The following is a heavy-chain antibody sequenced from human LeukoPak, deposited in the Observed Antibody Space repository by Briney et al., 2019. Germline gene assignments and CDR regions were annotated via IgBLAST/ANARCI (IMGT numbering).Heavy chain of an antibody. CDR3: AKRGFSGYYFHY. V-gene: IGHV3-23*01. J-gene: IGHJ4*02. D-gene: IGHD3-22*01. Sequence: PGGSLKLSRAASGFTFNSYSMNWVRQAPGKGLDWVSSISGSGGSTYYADSVKGRFTISRDNSKNTIYLQMNSLRAEDTAVYYCAKRGFSGYYFHYWGQGTLVSVSS. CDR1: GFTFNSYS. CDR2: ISGSGGST.